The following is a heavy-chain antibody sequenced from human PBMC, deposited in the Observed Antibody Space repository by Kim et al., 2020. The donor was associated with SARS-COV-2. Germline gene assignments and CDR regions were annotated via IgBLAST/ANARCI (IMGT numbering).Heavy chain of an antibody. CDR3: ARTHRHIVVVIAIRDAFDI. Sequence: SETLSLTCTVSGGSISSGGYYWSWIRQHPGKGLEWIGYIYYSGSTYYNPSLKSRVTISVDTSKNQFSLKLSSVTAADTAVYYCARTHRHIVVVIAIRDAFDIWGQGTMVTVSS. D-gene: IGHD2-21*01. J-gene: IGHJ3*02. V-gene: IGHV4-31*03. CDR1: GGSISSGGYY. CDR2: IYYSGST.